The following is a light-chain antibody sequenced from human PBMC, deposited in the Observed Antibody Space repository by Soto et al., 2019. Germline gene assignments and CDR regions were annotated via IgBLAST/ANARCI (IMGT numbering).Light chain of an antibody. CDR1: KNDIGVYDF. CDR2: EVV. CDR3: KSYAGSNTYV. V-gene: IGLV2-8*01. Sequence: QSALTQPPSASGSPGQSVTISCTGTKNDIGVYDFVSWYQHHPGKAPRLIIYEVVQRPSGVPDRFSGSKSGNTASLTVSGHQAADEADYFCKSYAGSNTYVFGSGTNVTVL. J-gene: IGLJ1*01.